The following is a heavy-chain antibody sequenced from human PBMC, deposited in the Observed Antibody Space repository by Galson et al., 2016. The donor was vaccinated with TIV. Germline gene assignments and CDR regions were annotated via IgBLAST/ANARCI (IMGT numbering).Heavy chain of an antibody. Sequence: SLRLSCAASGFLVSNKFMNWVRQAPGKGLEWVSIIYRNGDTCYTDAMEGRFTISRDISKNTIFLQMNSLRTEDTAVYYCVAGGVSNLGDDWGQGILVTVSS. CDR1: GFLVSNKF. CDR3: VAGGVSNLGDD. J-gene: IGHJ4*02. D-gene: IGHD5/OR15-5a*01. CDR2: IYRNGDT. V-gene: IGHV3-53*01.